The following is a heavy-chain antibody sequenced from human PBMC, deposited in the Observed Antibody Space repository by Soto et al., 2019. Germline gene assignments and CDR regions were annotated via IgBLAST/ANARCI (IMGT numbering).Heavy chain of an antibody. V-gene: IGHV3-30*03. D-gene: IGHD3-16*01. CDR2: ISFNGLSQ. J-gene: IGHJ3*01. Sequence: QELLVASGGGVVQPGKSLRLSCAASGFTFSSFAMHWVRQAPGKGLEWVSVISFNGLSQFYPDYIRGRFTISRDNSKNTLYLQRDSLRPDDTAVYYWARGGRGLRGAFDVWGQGKEVTVS. CDR1: GFTFSSFA. CDR3: ARGGRGLRGAFDV.